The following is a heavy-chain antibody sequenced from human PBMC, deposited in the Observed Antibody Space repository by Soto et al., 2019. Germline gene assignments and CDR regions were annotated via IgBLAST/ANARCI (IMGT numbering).Heavy chain of an antibody. Sequence: GGSLRLSCAASGFTFSSYWMSWVRQAPGKGLEWVANIKEDGSEKYYVDSVKGRFTISRDNAKNSLYVQMNSLRAEDTAVYYCARERMAWMANTILYYYFGMDVWGQGTTVTVSS. CDR2: IKEDGSEK. D-gene: IGHD5-12*01. CDR1: GFTFSSYW. CDR3: ARERMAWMANTILYYYFGMDV. J-gene: IGHJ6*02. V-gene: IGHV3-7*04.